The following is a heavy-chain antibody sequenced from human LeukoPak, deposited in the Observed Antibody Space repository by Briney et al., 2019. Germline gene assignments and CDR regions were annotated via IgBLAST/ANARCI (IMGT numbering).Heavy chain of an antibody. Sequence: GGSLRLSCAASGFTFSSYEMNWVRQAPGKGLEWVSYISSSGSTIYYADSVKGRSTISRDNAKNSLYLQMNSLRAEDTAVYYCARASGWYEPGPDYSSYNMDVWGKGTTVTVSS. CDR2: ISSSGSTI. V-gene: IGHV3-48*03. J-gene: IGHJ6*03. CDR1: GFTFSSYE. CDR3: ARASGWYEPGPDYSSYNMDV. D-gene: IGHD6-19*01.